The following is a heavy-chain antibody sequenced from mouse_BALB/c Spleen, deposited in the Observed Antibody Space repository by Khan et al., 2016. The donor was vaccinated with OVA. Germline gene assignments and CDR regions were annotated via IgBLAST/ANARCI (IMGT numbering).Heavy chain of an antibody. CDR1: GYTFTSYW. V-gene: IGHV1S41*01. CDR3: ARENYFRRYCYAMDY. D-gene: IGHD1-1*01. Sequence: DLVKPGASVKLSCTASGYTFTSYWINWIKQRPGQGLEWIGRIAPGSGSSSYNEMFKGKATLTLDTSYSTAYIQLSSLSSEDSAIYCCARENYFRRYCYAMDYWGQGTSVTVSS. CDR2: IAPGSGSS. J-gene: IGHJ4*01.